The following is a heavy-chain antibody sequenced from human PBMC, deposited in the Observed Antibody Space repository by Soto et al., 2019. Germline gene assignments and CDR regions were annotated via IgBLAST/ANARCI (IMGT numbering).Heavy chain of an antibody. CDR2: IYHSGST. Sequence: PSETLSLTCAVSGYSISSGYYWGWIRQPPGKGLEWIGSIYHSGSTYYNPSLKSRVTISVDTSKNQFSLKLSSVTAADTAVYYCARAPASITMIVVVINNWFDPWGQGNLVTSPQ. D-gene: IGHD3-22*01. CDR1: GYSISSGYY. CDR3: ARAPASITMIVVVINNWFDP. V-gene: IGHV4-38-2*01. J-gene: IGHJ5*02.